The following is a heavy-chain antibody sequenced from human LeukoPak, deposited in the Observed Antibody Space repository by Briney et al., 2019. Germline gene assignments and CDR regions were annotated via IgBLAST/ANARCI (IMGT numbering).Heavy chain of an antibody. CDR2: ISWDGGTT. CDR3: AKASSQDYFDY. CDR1: GFTSDDYT. Sequence: GGSLRLSCAASGFTSDDYTMHWVRQGPGKGLEWVSVISWDGGTTYYADSVKGRLTISRDNSKNSLYLQMNSLRTEDTALYYCAKASSQDYFDYWGQGTLVTVSS. J-gene: IGHJ4*02. D-gene: IGHD6-13*01. V-gene: IGHV3-43*01.